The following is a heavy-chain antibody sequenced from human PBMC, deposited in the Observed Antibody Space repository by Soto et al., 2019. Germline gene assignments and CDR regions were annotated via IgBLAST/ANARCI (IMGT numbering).Heavy chain of an antibody. J-gene: IGHJ6*02. CDR2: ISGSGGST. Sequence: GGSLRLSCAASGFTFSSYAMSWVRQAPGKGLEWVSAISGSGGSTYYADSVKGRFTISRDNSKNTLYLQMNSLRAEDTAVYYCATTTYYYYYGMDVWGQGTTVTVSS. CDR3: ATTTYYYYYGMDV. V-gene: IGHV3-23*01. D-gene: IGHD1-7*01. CDR1: GFTFSSYA.